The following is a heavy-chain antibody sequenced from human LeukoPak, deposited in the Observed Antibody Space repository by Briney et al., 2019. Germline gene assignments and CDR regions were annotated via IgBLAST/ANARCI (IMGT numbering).Heavy chain of an antibody. CDR3: ARPLDRYYYDSSGPYYYMDV. D-gene: IGHD3-22*01. CDR1: GYTFSSYG. CDR2: ISAYNGNT. V-gene: IGHV1-18*01. J-gene: IGHJ6*03. Sequence: ASVKVSCKASGYTFSSYGISWVRQAPGQGLEWMGWISAYNGNTNYAQKLQGRVTMTTDTSTSTAYMELRSLRSDDTAVYYCARPLDRYYYDSSGPYYYMDVWGKGTTVTVSS.